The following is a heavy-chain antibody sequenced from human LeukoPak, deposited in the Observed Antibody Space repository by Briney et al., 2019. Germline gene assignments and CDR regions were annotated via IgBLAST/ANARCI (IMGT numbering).Heavy chain of an antibody. Sequence: GGSLRLSCAASGFTFSSSVMSWVRQAPGKGLEWVSGISNSGSITYYADPVKGRFTISSDNYKNMLYLQMNSLRAEDTAVYYCAKGSFWGQGTLVTVSS. CDR1: GFTFSSSV. J-gene: IGHJ4*02. CDR2: ISNSGSIT. V-gene: IGHV3-23*01. CDR3: AKGSF.